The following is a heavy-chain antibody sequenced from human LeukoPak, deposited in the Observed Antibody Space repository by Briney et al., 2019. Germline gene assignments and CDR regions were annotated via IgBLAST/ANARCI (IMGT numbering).Heavy chain of an antibody. CDR3: ARDHLTTVTTYLWFDP. CDR2: IIPIFGTA. V-gene: IGHV1-69*05. CDR1: GGTFSSYA. J-gene: IGHJ5*02. Sequence: SVKVSCKGSGGTFSSYAISWVRQAPGQGLEWMGRIIPIFGTANYAQKFQGRVTITTDESTSTAYMELSSLRSEDTAVYYCARDHLTTVTTYLWFDPWGQGTLVTVSS. D-gene: IGHD4-11*01.